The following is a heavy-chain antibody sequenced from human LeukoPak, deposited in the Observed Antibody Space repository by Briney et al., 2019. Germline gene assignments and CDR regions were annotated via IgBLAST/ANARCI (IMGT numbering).Heavy chain of an antibody. CDR1: GFTFSSYA. J-gene: IGHJ6*02. Sequence: GGSLRLSCAASGFTFSSYAMHWVRQAPGKGLEWVAVISYDGSNKYYADSVKGRFTISRDNSKNTLYLQMNSLRAEDTAVYYCARGLEYYYDSSGPGYGMDVWGQGTTVTVSS. V-gene: IGHV3-30-3*01. CDR2: ISYDGSNK. D-gene: IGHD3-22*01. CDR3: ARGLEYYYDSSGPGYGMDV.